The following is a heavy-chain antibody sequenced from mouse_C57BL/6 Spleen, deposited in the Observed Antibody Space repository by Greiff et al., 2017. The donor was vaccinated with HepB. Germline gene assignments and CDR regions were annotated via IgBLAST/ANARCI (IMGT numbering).Heavy chain of an antibody. D-gene: IGHD3-1*01. CDR3: ARSGQSWFAY. CDR1: GYTFTDYY. CDR2: INPNNGGT. J-gene: IGHJ3*01. V-gene: IGHV1-26*01. Sequence: VQLQQSGPELVKPGASVKISCKASGYTFTDYYMNWVKQSHGKSLEWIGDINPNNGGTSYNQKFKGKATLTVDKSSSTAYMVLRSLTSEDSAVYYCARSGQSWFAYWGQGTLVTVSA.